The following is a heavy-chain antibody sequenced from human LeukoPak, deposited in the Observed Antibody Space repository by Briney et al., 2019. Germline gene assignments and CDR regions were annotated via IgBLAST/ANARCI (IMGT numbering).Heavy chain of an antibody. Sequence: ASVKVSCKVSGYTLTELFMHWVRQAPGKGLEWMGGFDPEDGETIYAQKFQGRVTMTEDTSTDTAYMELSSLRSEDTAVYYCATDLPESDFWSGPDAFDIWGQGTMVTVSS. CDR3: ATDLPESDFWSGPDAFDI. CDR1: GYTLTELF. J-gene: IGHJ3*02. D-gene: IGHD3-3*01. V-gene: IGHV1-24*01. CDR2: FDPEDGET.